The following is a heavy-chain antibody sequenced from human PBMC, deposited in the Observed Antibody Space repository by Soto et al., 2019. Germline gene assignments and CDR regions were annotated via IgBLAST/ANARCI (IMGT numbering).Heavy chain of an antibody. CDR1: GFTFSTYA. D-gene: IGHD2-15*01. CDR3: ARYLLARLLAAHQIDY. CDR2: MSYDGNNE. V-gene: IGHV3-30-3*01. J-gene: IGHJ4*02. Sequence: GGSLRLSCAASGFTFSTYAMHWVRQAPGKGLEWVALMSYDGNNEYYADSVKGRFTISRDNSKNTLYLQMNSLRVEDTAVYYCARYLLARLLAAHQIDYWGQGTLVTVSS.